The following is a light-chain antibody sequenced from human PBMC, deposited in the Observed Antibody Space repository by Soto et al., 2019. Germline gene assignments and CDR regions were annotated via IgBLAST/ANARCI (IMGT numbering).Light chain of an antibody. CDR2: EVS. J-gene: IGLJ1*01. CDR3: SSYAGSNTFV. V-gene: IGLV2-8*01. CDR1: RSDVGGYTY. Sequence: QSVLTQPPSASGSPGQSVTISCTGTRSDVGGYTYVSWYQQHPGKAPKLMIYEVSKRPSGVPDRFSGSKSGNTASLTVSGLQSEDDADYYCSSYAGSNTFVFGTGTKLTVL.